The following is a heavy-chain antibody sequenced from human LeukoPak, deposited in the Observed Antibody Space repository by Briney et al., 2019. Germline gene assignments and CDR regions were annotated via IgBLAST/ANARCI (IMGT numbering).Heavy chain of an antibody. D-gene: IGHD3-3*01. CDR3: ARGGRYYDFEADFDY. Sequence: SETLSLTCTVSGGSISSSSYYWGWIRQPPGKGLEWIGSIYYSGSTYYNPSLKSRVTISVDTSKNQFSLKLSSVTAADTAVYYCARGGRYYDFEADFDYWGQGTLVTVSS. CDR1: GGSISSSSYY. CDR2: IYYSGST. V-gene: IGHV4-39*07. J-gene: IGHJ4*02.